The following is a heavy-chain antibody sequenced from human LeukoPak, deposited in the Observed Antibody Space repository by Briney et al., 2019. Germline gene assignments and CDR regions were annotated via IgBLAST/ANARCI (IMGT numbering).Heavy chain of an antibody. CDR3: ARAPPYAYDSSGYWAFDI. CDR1: GGTFSSYA. J-gene: IGHJ3*02. V-gene: IGHV1-69*04. CDR2: IIPILGIA. D-gene: IGHD3-22*01. Sequence: GASVKVSCKASGGTFSSYAISWVRQAPGQGLEWMGRIIPILGIANYAQKFQGRDTITADKSTSTAYMELSSLRSEDTAVYYCARAPPYAYDSSGYWAFDIWGQGTMVTVSS.